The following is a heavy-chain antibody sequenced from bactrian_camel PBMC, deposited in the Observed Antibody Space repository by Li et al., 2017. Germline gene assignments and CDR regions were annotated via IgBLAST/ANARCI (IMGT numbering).Heavy chain of an antibody. D-gene: IGHD2*01. CDR3: AAVVCGSWYRPRLHRDDYNE. CDR2: IDDHDRDGVI. V-gene: IGHV3S53*01. CDR1: GYITSRYC. J-gene: IGHJ4*01. Sequence: HVQLVESGGGLVQPGGSLRLSCAASGYITSRYCIGWFRQAPGKQEGVAAIDDHDRDGVITYLNSVKGRFTISQDNAKNTVYLQMNSLKPEDTAMYYCAAVVCGSWYRPRLHRDDYNEWGKGTQVTVS.